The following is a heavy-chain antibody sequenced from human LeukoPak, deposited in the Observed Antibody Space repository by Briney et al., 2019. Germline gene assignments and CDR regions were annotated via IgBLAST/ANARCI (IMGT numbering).Heavy chain of an antibody. CDR3: ARGVSYYDSSGYKH. CDR2: IYYSGST. D-gene: IGHD3-22*01. J-gene: IGHJ1*01. Sequence: SETLSLTCTVSGGSISSYYWSCIRQPPGKGLEWVGYIYYSGSTNYNPSLKSRVTISVDTSKNQFSLKLSSVTAADTAVYYCARGVSYYDSSGYKHWGQGTLVTVSS. CDR1: GGSISSYY. V-gene: IGHV4-59*01.